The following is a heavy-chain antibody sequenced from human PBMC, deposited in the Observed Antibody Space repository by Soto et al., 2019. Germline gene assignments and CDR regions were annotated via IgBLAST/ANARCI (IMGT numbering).Heavy chain of an antibody. V-gene: IGHV1-69*06. CDR3: ARAEYYYDSSGYYYFQFDP. CDR2: IIPIFGTA. D-gene: IGHD3-22*01. CDR1: GGTFSSYA. Sequence: GASVKVSCKASGGTFSSYAISWVRQAPGQGLEWMGGIIPIFGTANYAQKFQGRVTITADKSTSTAYMELSSLRSEDTAVYYCARAEYYYDSSGYYYFQFDPWGQGTLVTVSS. J-gene: IGHJ5*02.